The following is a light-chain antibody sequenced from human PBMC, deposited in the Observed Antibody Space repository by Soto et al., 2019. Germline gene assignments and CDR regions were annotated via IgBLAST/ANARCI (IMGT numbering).Light chain of an antibody. CDR3: QQCYSTPYT. J-gene: IGKJ2*01. CDR1: QSISSY. CDR2: AAS. Sequence: DIQMPQSPSSLSASVGDRVTITCRASQSISSYLNWYQQKPGKAPKLLIYAASSLQSGVPSRFSGSGSGTDFTLTISSLQPEEFATYYYQQCYSTPYTFGQGTKLESK. V-gene: IGKV1-39*01.